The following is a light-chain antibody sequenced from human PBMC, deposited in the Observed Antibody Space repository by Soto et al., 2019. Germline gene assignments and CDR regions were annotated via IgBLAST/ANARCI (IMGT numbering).Light chain of an antibody. CDR3: SSFSSTSTIV. CDR2: EVS. CDR1: SSDVGGYNY. J-gene: IGLJ2*01. V-gene: IGLV2-14*01. Sequence: QSALTQPASVSGSPGQSITISCIGSSSDVGGYNYVSWYQHHPGRVPKPMIFEVSERPSGVSSRFSGSKSGNTAYLTISGLQAEDEADYYCSSFSSTSTIVFGGGTKVTVL.